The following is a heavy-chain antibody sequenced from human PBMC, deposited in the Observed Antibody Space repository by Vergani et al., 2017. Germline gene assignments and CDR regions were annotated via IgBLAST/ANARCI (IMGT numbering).Heavy chain of an antibody. Sequence: EVQLVESGGGLVQPGRSLRLSCTASGFTFGDYAMSWVRQAPGKGLEWVGFIRSKAYGGTTEYAASVKGRFTISRDNSKNSLYLQMNSLRTEDTALYYCAKPLGAYSSGFDAFDIWGQGTMVTVSS. J-gene: IGHJ3*02. CDR3: AKPLGAYSSGFDAFDI. CDR2: IRSKAYGGTT. D-gene: IGHD6-19*01. CDR1: GFTFGDYA. V-gene: IGHV3-49*04.